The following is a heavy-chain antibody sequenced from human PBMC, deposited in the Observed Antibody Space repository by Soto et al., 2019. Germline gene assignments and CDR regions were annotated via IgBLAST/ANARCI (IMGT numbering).Heavy chain of an antibody. V-gene: IGHV3-33*01. Sequence: RGPLRLSRAASGFTFSIHGMHWVRQDPGKGLEWAAAIWYDGSNKSYADSVKGRFTISRDNSKSTLYLQMNSRRGEDMAVYYCARERVRFLEWLSTRALYFYGMDVWGQGTTVTVSS. CDR3: ARERVRFLEWLSTRALYFYGMDV. CDR2: IWYDGSNK. CDR1: GFTFSIHG. J-gene: IGHJ6*02. D-gene: IGHD3-3*01.